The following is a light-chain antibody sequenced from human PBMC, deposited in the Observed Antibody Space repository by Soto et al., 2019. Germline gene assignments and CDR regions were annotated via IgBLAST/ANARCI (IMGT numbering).Light chain of an antibody. J-gene: IGKJ1*01. Sequence: DIVMTQSPDSLAVSLGERATINCKSSQSVLYTSHAKNNLAWYQQKPGQPPKLLIYWASTRQSGVPDRFSGSGSGTDFTLTISSLKAEDVAVYYCQQFYSTPWTFGQGTKVEIK. V-gene: IGKV4-1*01. CDR2: WAS. CDR3: QQFYSTPWT. CDR1: QSVLYTSHAKNN.